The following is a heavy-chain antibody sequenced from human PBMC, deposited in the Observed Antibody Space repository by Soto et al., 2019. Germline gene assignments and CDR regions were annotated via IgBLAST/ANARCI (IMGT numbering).Heavy chain of an antibody. CDR2: INPNSGGT. CDR1: GYTFTGYY. CDR3: ARENSGVGANSLDY. V-gene: IGHV1-2*02. J-gene: IGHJ4*02. D-gene: IGHD1-26*01. Sequence: ASVKVSCKASGYTFTGYYMHWVRQAPGQGLEWMGWINPNSGGTNYAQKFQGRVTMTRDTSISTAYMELSRLRSDDTAVYYCARENSGVGANSLDYWGQGTLVTVSS.